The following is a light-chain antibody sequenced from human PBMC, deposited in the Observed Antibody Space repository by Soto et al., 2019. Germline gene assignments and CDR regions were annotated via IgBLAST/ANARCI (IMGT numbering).Light chain of an antibody. J-gene: IGLJ3*02. CDR2: EVS. CDR1: SSDIGAYNY. CDR3: TSYVGSDIWV. V-gene: IGLV2-8*01. Sequence: QSVLTQPPSASGSPGQSVTISCTGTSSDIGAYNYVSWYQQYPGKAPKLMIYEVSKRPSGVPDRFSGSKSGNTASLTVSGLQAEDEADYSCTSYVGSDIWVFGGGTKLTVL.